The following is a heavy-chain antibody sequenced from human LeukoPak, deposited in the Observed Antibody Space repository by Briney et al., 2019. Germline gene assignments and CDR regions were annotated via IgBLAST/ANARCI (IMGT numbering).Heavy chain of an antibody. J-gene: IGHJ4*02. D-gene: IGHD3-22*01. V-gene: IGHV4-39*07. CDR1: GDSISRSSYF. Sequence: SETLSLTCTVSGDSISRSSYFWGWIRQPPGKGLEWIGSIYYDGGTYYNPSLKSRVTISVDTSKNQFSLRLSSVTAADTAVYYCARVTGYMIEDYFDYWGQGTLVTVSS. CDR3: ARVTGYMIEDYFDY. CDR2: IYYDGGT.